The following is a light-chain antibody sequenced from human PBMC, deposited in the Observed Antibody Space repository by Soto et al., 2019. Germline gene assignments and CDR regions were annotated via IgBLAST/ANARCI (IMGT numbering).Light chain of an antibody. V-gene: IGKV3-15*01. J-gene: IGKJ4*02. CDR2: GAS. CDR1: QSVSNN. Sequence: EIVMTQSPATLSVSPGDRATLACRASQSVSNNLAWYQQKPGQAPRLLIYGASSRATGIPDRFSGRGSGTDFTLTISSLQSEDFAIYYCQQYNDWPPWTFGVWTKVEIK. CDR3: QQYNDWPPWT.